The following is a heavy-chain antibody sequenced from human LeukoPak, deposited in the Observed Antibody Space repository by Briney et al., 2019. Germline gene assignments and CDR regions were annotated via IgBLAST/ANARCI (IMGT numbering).Heavy chain of an antibody. CDR3: VAYNWNYPDY. Sequence: GGSLRLSCAASGFSFSSYYMYWVRQAPEKGLVWVSRIKTDGSRTAYADPVQGRFTISRDNAKNTLFLQMNSLRAEDTAVYYCVAYNWNYPDYWGQGTLVTVSS. J-gene: IGHJ4*02. CDR1: GFSFSSYY. D-gene: IGHD1-20*01. V-gene: IGHV3-74*01. CDR2: IKTDGSRT.